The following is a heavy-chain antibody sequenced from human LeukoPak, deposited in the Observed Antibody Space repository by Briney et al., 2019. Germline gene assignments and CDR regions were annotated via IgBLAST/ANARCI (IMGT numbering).Heavy chain of an antibody. V-gene: IGHV4-4*07. J-gene: IGHJ3*02. Sequence: SETLSLTCTVSGGSISNYYWTWVRQPAGEGLEWIGRLSSSGNSHYNPSLQSRVTISLDTPKNQFSLKLSSVTAADTAVYYCARDRAVVTAIRGVFDIWGQGTMVTVSS. D-gene: IGHD2-21*02. CDR3: ARDRAVVTAIRGVFDI. CDR2: LSSSGNS. CDR1: GGSISNYY.